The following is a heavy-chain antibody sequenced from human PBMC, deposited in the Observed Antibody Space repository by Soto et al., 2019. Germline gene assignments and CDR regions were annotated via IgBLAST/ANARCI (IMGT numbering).Heavy chain of an antibody. CDR1: GFTFSTHA. V-gene: IGHV3-30-3*01. Sequence: QVQLVESGGGVVQPGRSLRLSCAASGFTFSTHAMHWVRQAPGKGLECVAIVSFDGSNKYYADSVKGRFTISRDNSKNTLYLQMSRLTPDDTGIYYCAADQTGIATAGCGRIDQWGQGTLVTATS. J-gene: IGHJ4*02. D-gene: IGHD6-13*01. CDR3: AADQTGIATAGCGRIDQ. CDR2: VSFDGSNK.